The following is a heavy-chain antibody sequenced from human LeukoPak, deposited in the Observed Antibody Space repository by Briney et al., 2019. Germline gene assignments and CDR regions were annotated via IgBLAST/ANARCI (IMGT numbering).Heavy chain of an antibody. Sequence: GGSLRLSCAASGFIFSTHSMSWVRQSPGKGLEWVSSISSGSSHIYYADSMKGRFTISRDNARNSLFLQMNSLRAEDTAVYYCAKDATASPYFHWFDNWGQGTQVIVSS. CDR1: GFIFSTHS. CDR3: AKDATASPYFHWFDN. D-gene: IGHD3-9*01. J-gene: IGHJ4*02. CDR2: ISSGSSHI. V-gene: IGHV3-21*04.